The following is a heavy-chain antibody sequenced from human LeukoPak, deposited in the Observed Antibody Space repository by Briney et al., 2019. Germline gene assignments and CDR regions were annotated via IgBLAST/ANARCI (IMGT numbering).Heavy chain of an antibody. D-gene: IGHD4-11*01. CDR2: IIPIFGTA. J-gene: IGHJ6*02. Sequence: SVKVSCKASGGTFSSYAISWVRQAPGQGLEWMGGIIPIFGTANYAQKFQGRVTITADESTSTAYMELSSLRSEDTAVYYCARGDRPLYSNYDYYYYGMDVWGQGTTVTVPS. V-gene: IGHV1-69*13. CDR3: ARGDRPLYSNYDYYYYGMDV. CDR1: GGTFSSYA.